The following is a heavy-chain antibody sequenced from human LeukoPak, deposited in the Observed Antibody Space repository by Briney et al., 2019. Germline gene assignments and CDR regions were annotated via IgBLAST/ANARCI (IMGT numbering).Heavy chain of an antibody. CDR3: AIVGMDAAIYY. J-gene: IGHJ4*02. CDR1: GITISGYW. Sequence: PGGSLSLSCASSGITISGYWISWVRQSPEKGLGWVATKKQEASKKPYVKSVEGRFTSSRDKAKSSLFLQMDSLRGEDTAVYYCAIVGMDAAIYYWGQGTRVTVSS. V-gene: IGHV3-7*01. CDR2: KKQEASKK. D-gene: IGHD2-15*01.